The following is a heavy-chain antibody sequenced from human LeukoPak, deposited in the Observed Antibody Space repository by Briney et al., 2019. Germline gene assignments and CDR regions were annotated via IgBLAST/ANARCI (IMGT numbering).Heavy chain of an antibody. CDR2: ISAYNGNT. V-gene: IGHV1-18*01. CDR1: GYTFPSYG. J-gene: IGHJ4*02. CDR3: ASLVGSIGGDYFDY. Sequence: ASVKVSCKASGYTFPSYGISWVRQAPGRGLEWMGWISAYNGNTNYAQKLQGRVTMTTDTSTSTAYMELRSLRSDDTAVYYCASLVGSIGGDYFDYWGQGTLVTVSS. D-gene: IGHD1-26*01.